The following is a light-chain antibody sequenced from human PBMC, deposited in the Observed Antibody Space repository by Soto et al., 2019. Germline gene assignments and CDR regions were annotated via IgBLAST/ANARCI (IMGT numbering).Light chain of an antibody. CDR2: GNS. CDR1: SSNIGAGYD. V-gene: IGLV1-40*01. CDR3: AAWDDSLNGHWV. J-gene: IGLJ3*02. Sequence: QAVVTQPPSVSGAPGQRVTISCTGSSSNIGAGYDVHWYQQLPGTAPKLLIFGNSNRPSGVPDRFSGSNSGTSASLAITGLQAEDEADYYCAAWDDSLNGHWVFGGGTKLTVL.